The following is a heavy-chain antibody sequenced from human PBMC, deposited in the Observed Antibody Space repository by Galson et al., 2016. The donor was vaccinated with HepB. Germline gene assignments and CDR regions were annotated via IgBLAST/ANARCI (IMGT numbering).Heavy chain of an antibody. CDR1: GYKFTSYW. V-gene: IGHV5-51*01. J-gene: IGHJ4*02. Sequence: QSGAEVKKPGESLRISCQCSGYKFTSYWIGCVRQVPGKGLEWMATIYPGDYDTRYSPSFQGQVTISVDKSISTAYLQWSSLKASDSAMYYCARHELHSNSWYMDSWGQGTLVTVSS. D-gene: IGHD6-13*01. CDR2: IYPGDYDT. CDR3: ARHELHSNSWYMDS.